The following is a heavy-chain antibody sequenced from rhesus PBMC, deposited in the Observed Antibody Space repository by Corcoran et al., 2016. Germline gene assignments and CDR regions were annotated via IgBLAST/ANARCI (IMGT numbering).Heavy chain of an antibody. D-gene: IGHD3-16*01. J-gene: IGHJ5-1*01. CDR3: VGSYWYNRFEV. CDR2: MSGSGGST. CDR1: GGSISSNY. V-gene: IGHV4-173*01. Sequence: QLQLQESAPGLVKPSETLSLTCAVSGGSISSNYWNWVRQPPGKGLEWIGRMSGSGGSTDDNPSLKSRVNSLTDTCKNEFSLKLRSVTSADTAVYYCVGSYWYNRFEVWGPGVLVTVSS.